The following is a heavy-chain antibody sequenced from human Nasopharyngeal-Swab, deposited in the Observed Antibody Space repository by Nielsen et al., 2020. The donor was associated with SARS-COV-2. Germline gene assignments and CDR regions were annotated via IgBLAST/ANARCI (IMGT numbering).Heavy chain of an antibody. D-gene: IGHD1/OR15-1a*01. CDR3: ARGRTGNYYYGMDV. CDR2: ILYDGSNK. CDR1: GFTFSSYA. V-gene: IGHV3-30-3*01. J-gene: IGHJ6*02. Sequence: GESLKISCAASGFTFSSYAMHWVRQAPGKGLEWVAVILYDGSNKYYADSVKGRFTISRDNSKNTLYLQMNSLRAEDTAVYYCARGRTGNYYYGMDVWGQGTTVTVSS.